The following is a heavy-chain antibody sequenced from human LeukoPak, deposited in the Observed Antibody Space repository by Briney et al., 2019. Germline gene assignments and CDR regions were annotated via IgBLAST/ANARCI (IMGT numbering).Heavy chain of an antibody. D-gene: IGHD3-22*01. V-gene: IGHV3-7*01. Sequence: PGGSLRLSCAASGFTFSNYWMSWVRQAPGKGLEWLANINQDGSEIYYVDSVKGRFTISRDNGKNSLYLQINSLRADDTAVYYWGRNQGSMIVEQTKTGYFVLWGGGPLVTVSS. CDR1: GFTFSNYW. CDR3: GRNQGSMIVEQTKTGYFVL. CDR2: INQDGSEI. J-gene: IGHJ2*01.